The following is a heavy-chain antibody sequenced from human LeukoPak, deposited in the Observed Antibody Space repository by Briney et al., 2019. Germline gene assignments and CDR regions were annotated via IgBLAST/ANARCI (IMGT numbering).Heavy chain of an antibody. CDR1: GYTFSSYG. V-gene: IGHV1-18*01. J-gene: IGHJ4*02. D-gene: IGHD2-15*01. CDR3: ARDCTGGGCYSIY. Sequence: ASVKVSCKASGYTFSSYGISWVRQAPGHGLEWMGWISAYNGNTDYAQKFQGRVTMTTDTSTSTAYMELRSLRSDDTAVYYCARDCTGGGCYSIYWGQGTLATVSS. CDR2: ISAYNGNT.